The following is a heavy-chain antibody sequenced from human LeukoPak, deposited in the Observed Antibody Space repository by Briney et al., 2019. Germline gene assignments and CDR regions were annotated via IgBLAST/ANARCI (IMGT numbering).Heavy chain of an antibody. J-gene: IGHJ3*02. CDR3: ARAKYYDTTSIREAFDI. CDR2: IDSSGTTI. V-gene: IGHV3-48*03. D-gene: IGHD3-16*01. CDR1: GFTFSSCE. Sequence: GGSLRLSCAASGFTFSSCEMNWVRQTPGKGLEWVSYIDSSGTTIYYADSVKGRFTSSRDNSKNTLYLQMTNLRPEDAAVYSCARAKYYDTTSIREAFDIWGQGTMVTVS.